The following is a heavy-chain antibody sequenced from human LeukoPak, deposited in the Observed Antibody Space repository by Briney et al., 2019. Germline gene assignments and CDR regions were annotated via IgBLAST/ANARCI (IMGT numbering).Heavy chain of an antibody. V-gene: IGHV3-15*01. CDR1: GFTFSNAW. CDR3: TTSPYCGGDCYS. J-gene: IGHJ4*02. Sequence: GGSLRLSCAASGFTFSNAWMSWVRQAPGKGLEWVGRIKSKTDGGTTDYAAPVKGRFTISRDDSKNTLYLQMNSLKTEDTAVYYCTTSPYCGGDCYSWGQGTLVTVXS. D-gene: IGHD2-21*02. CDR2: IKSKTDGGTT.